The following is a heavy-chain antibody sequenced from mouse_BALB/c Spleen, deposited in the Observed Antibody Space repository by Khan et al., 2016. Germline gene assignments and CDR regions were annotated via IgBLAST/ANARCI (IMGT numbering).Heavy chain of an antibody. V-gene: IGHV14-3*02. Sequence: VQLQQSGAELVKPGASVKLSCTASDFNIKDNYMHWVKQRPGQGLEWIGRIDPANDDSNYNPKFKGKATLSADTSSNTAYLQLTSLTSEATAVYDCTRSLYGRYTMDYWGQGTSVTVSS. CDR1: DFNIKDNY. J-gene: IGHJ4*01. CDR3: TRSLYGRYTMDY. CDR2: IDPANDDS. D-gene: IGHD1-1*02.